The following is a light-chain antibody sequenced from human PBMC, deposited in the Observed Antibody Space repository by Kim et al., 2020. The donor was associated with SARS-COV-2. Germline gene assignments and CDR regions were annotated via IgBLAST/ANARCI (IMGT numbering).Light chain of an antibody. Sequence: LSVSPGERATLSCRASQSVSSNLAWYQQKPGQAPRLLIYGASTRATGIPARFSGSGSGTEFTLTISSLQSEDFAVYYCQQYNNWRTFGGGTKLEI. V-gene: IGKV3-15*01. CDR1: QSVSSN. CDR2: GAS. CDR3: QQYNNWRT. J-gene: IGKJ4*01.